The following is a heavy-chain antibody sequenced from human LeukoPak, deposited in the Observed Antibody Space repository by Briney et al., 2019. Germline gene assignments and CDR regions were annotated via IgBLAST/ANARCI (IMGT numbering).Heavy chain of an antibody. D-gene: IGHD2-2*01. CDR2: ISAYNGNT. CDR1: GYTFTSYG. Sequence: ASVKVSCKASGYTFTSYGISWVRQAPGQGLEWMGWISAYNGNTNYAQKLQGRVTMTTDRSTSTAYMELRSLRSDDTAVYYCAREGYCSSTSCYWGGFDYWGQGTLVTVSS. V-gene: IGHV1-18*01. CDR3: AREGYCSSTSCYWGGFDY. J-gene: IGHJ4*02.